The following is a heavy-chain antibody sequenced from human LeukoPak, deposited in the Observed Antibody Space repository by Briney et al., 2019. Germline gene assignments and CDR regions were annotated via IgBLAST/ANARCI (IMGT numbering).Heavy chain of an antibody. J-gene: IGHJ2*01. Sequence: SETLSLTCTVSGDAISRSSWSWIRQPLEKGLEWIGYMFYGGDTNHNPSLKGRVTMTVDTSKDQFSLKLTSVTAADTAVYYCARHKVHDFGGSDWYFDLWGRGTLVTVSS. CDR3: ARHKVHDFGGSDWYFDL. V-gene: IGHV4-59*08. CDR1: GDAISRSS. CDR2: MFYGGDT. D-gene: IGHD4-23*01.